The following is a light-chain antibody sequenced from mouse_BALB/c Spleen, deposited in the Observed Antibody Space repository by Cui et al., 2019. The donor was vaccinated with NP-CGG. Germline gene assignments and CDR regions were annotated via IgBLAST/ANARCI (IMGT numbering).Light chain of an antibody. J-gene: IGLJ1*01. CDR2: GTI. Sequence: QTVVTQESPLTTHPGETVTLTCRSSTGAVTTSNYANWVQEKPDHLFNGLIGGTINRPPGVPARFSGSLIGDKAALTITGAQTEDEAIYFCALWYSNHWVFGGGTKLTVL. CDR1: TGAVTTSNY. V-gene: IGLV1*01. CDR3: ALWYSNHWV.